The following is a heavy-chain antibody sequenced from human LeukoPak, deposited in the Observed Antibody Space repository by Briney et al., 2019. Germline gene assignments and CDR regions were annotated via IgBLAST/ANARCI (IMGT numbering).Heavy chain of an antibody. CDR2: IYYSAST. CDR3: AARSITWNAFNI. D-gene: IGHD1-1*01. J-gene: IGHJ3*02. V-gene: IGHV4-39*01. CDR1: SGAISSSSYY. Sequence: SETLSLTCTVSSGAISSSSYYWGWIRQPPGKGLDWIGSIYYSASTYYNPPLKSRVTISIDTSKNQFSLKLSSVTAADTAVYYCAARSITWNAFNIWGQGTMVTVSS.